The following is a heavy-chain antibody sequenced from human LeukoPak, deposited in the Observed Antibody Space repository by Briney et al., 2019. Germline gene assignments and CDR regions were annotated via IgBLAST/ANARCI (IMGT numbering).Heavy chain of an antibody. D-gene: IGHD5-12*01. V-gene: IGHV4-34*01. J-gene: IGHJ4*02. CDR2: INHSGST. CDR1: GGSFSGYY. CDR3: AREELVATIDY. Sequence: SETLSLTCAVYGGSFSGYYWSWIRQPPGKGLEWIGEINHSGSTNYNPSLKSRVTISVDTSKNQFSLKLSSVTAADTAVYYCAREELVATIDYWGQGTLVTVSS.